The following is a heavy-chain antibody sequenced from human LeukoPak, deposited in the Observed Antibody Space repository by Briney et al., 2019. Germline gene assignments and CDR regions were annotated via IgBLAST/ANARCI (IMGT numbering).Heavy chain of an antibody. Sequence: GGSLRLSCAASGFTFRNYLMNWVRQAPGKGLEWVSSITSGSSYIYYADSLKGRFTISRDNANNSLCLQMNRLRAEDTAVYYCARGDKSSGWYFFDYWGQGALVTVSS. CDR1: GFTFRNYL. CDR3: ARGDKSSGWYFFDY. D-gene: IGHD6-19*01. J-gene: IGHJ4*02. V-gene: IGHV3-21*01. CDR2: ITSGSSYI.